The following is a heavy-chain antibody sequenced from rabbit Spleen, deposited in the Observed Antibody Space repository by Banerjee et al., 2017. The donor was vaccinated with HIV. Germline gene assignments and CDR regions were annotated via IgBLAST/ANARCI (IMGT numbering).Heavy chain of an antibody. CDR1: GASFSVNSY. V-gene: IGHV1S7*01. CDR3: VRGASDSGYYSL. CDR2: IDLLFGTT. D-gene: IGHD1-1*01. J-gene: IGHJ4*01. Sequence: QLEGSGGDLVKPGASLTPTCIASGASFSVNSYMCWVRQAPGKGLEWIGYIDLLFGTTFYANWVNGRFTISSHNAQNTLYLQLHRLTDADTATYFCVRGASDSGYYSLWGPGTLVTVS.